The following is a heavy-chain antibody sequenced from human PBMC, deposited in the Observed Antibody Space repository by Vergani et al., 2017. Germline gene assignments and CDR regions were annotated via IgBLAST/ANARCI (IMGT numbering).Heavy chain of an antibody. Sequence: QLQLQESGPGLVKPSETLSLTCTVSGGSISSSSYYWGWIRQPPGKGLEWIGSIYYSGSTYYNPSLKSRVTISVDPSKNQFSLKLSSVTAADTAVYYCARVYPYDSSGLEDLDAFDIWGQGTMVTVSS. CDR3: ARVYPYDSSGLEDLDAFDI. CDR2: IYYSGST. D-gene: IGHD3-22*01. V-gene: IGHV4-39*07. CDR1: GGSISSSSYY. J-gene: IGHJ3*02.